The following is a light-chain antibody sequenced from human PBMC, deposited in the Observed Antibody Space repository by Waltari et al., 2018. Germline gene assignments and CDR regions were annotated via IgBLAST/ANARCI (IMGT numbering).Light chain of an antibody. V-gene: IGLV3-21*02. CDR1: NIGSEN. J-gene: IGLJ2*01. Sequence: SYVLTQPPSVSVATGQTARITCGGNNIGSENVNWYQQGPGQAPVGAVYDDSDRPSGIPERVSGSESENTATLTISRVEAGDEADCDCQVWDSESDVVVLGGGTKLTVL. CDR3: QVWDSESDVVV. CDR2: DDS.